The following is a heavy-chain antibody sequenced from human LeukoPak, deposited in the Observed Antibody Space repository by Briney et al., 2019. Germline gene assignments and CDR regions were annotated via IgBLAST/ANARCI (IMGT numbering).Heavy chain of an antibody. Sequence: HPGGSLRLSCAASGFTFSSYAMSWVRQAPGKGLEWVSAISCSGGSTYYADSVKGRFTISRDNSKNTLYLQMNSLRAEDTAVYYCAKDPRVVAASYYFDYWGQGTLVTVSS. V-gene: IGHV3-23*01. J-gene: IGHJ4*02. D-gene: IGHD2-15*01. CDR1: GFTFSSYA. CDR3: AKDPRVVAASYYFDY. CDR2: ISCSGGST.